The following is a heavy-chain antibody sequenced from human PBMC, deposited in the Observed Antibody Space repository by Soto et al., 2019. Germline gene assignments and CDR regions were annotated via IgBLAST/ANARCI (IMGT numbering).Heavy chain of an antibody. V-gene: IGHV3-30*18. CDR3: ENYLFICSGIDY. D-gene: IGHD3-10*02. J-gene: IGHJ4*02. Sequence: QVQLVESGGGVVQPGRSLRLSCAASGFTFSSYDMHWVRQAPGRGLEWVAVISYAGINIYYADSVKGRLTISRDNSKNTLYLQMNSLRNEDPAVYFCENYLFICSGIDYSGQRTMGIVSS. CDR2: ISYAGINI. CDR1: GFTFSSYD.